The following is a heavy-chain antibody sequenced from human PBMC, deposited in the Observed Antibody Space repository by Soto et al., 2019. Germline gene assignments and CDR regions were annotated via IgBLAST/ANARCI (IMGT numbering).Heavy chain of an antibody. J-gene: IGHJ6*02. V-gene: IGHV1-18*04. Sequence: ASVKVSCKASGYTFTSYGISWVRRAPGQGLEWMGWISAYNGNTNYAQKRQGRVTMTTDTSTSTAYMELRSLRSDDTAVYYCARDPGIVVVVAAILGPYYYYYGMDVWGQGTTVTV. CDR2: ISAYNGNT. D-gene: IGHD2-15*01. CDR3: ARDPGIVVVVAAILGPYYYYYGMDV. CDR1: GYTFTSYG.